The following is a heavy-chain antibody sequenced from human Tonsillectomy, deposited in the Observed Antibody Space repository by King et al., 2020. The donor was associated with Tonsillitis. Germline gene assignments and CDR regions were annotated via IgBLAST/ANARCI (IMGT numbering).Heavy chain of an antibody. CDR3: ARGAYGSGIFRENTVFDC. V-gene: IGHV4-38-2*01. D-gene: IGHD3-10*01. J-gene: IGHJ4*02. CDR1: GYSISSGYY. CDR2: IYHTGST. Sequence: QLQESGPGLVKPSETLSLTCGVSGYSISSGYYWGWIRQPPGKGLEWIGNIYHTGSTYYNPSLKSRVTILVDTSKNQFSLKLSSVTAADTAVYYCARGAYGSGIFRENTVFDCWGQGTLVTVSS.